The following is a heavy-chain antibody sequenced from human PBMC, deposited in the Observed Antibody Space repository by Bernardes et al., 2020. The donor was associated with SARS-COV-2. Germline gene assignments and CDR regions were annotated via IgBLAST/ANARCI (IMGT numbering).Heavy chain of an antibody. CDR1: GFTFSRYW. CDR3: ALCSGYYYAPNY. CDR2: ISGSGGST. J-gene: IGHJ4*02. Sequence: GGSLRLSCAASGFTFSRYWMYWVRQAPGKGLEWVSAISGSGGSTYYADSVKGRFTISRDNSKNTLYLQMNSLRAEDTAVYYCALCSGYYYAPNYWGQGTLVTVSS. D-gene: IGHD3-22*01. V-gene: IGHV3-23*01.